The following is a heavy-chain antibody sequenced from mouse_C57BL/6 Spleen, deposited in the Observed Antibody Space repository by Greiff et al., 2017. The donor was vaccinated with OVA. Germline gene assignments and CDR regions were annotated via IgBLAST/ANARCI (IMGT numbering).Heavy chain of an antibody. Sequence: VHVKQSGAELVKPGASVKLSCTASGFNIKDYYMHWVKQRTEQGLEWIGRIDPEDGETKYAPKFQGKATITADTSSNTAYLQLSSLTSEDTAVYYCARRGDYDDPAWFAYWGQGTLVTVSA. V-gene: IGHV14-2*01. CDR1: GFNIKDYY. D-gene: IGHD2-4*01. CDR2: IDPEDGET. CDR3: ARRGDYDDPAWFAY. J-gene: IGHJ3*01.